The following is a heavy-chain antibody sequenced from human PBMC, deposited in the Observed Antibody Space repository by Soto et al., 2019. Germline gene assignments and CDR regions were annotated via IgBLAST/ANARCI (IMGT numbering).Heavy chain of an antibody. D-gene: IGHD2-15*01. CDR2: INPTSGGT. J-gene: IGHJ6*02. Sequence: QVQLVQSGAEVKKPGSSVKVSCKASRYTFTGYYMHWVRQAPGQGLEWMGWINPTSGGTNYAQKFQGRVTMSRDTSISPAYMELSRLRSDDTAVYYCARDTLYCSGGSCYFYYYYGMDVWGQGTTVTVSS. CDR3: ARDTLYCSGGSCYFYYYYGMDV. CDR1: RYTFTGYY. V-gene: IGHV1-2*02.